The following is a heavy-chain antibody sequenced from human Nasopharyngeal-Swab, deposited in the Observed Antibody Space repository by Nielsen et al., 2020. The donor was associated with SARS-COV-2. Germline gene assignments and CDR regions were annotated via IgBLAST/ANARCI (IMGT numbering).Heavy chain of an antibody. D-gene: IGHD3-22*01. CDR1: GFTFSSYG. CDR3: ARVNDDYYDSSGYAYYYGMDV. V-gene: IGHV3-33*01. Sequence: GGPLRLSCTASGFTFSSYGMHWVRQAPGKGLAWVAVIWYDGSNKYYADSVKGRFTISRDNSKNTLYLQMNSLRAEDTAVYYCARVNDDYYDSSGYAYYYGMDVWGQGTTVTVSS. CDR2: IWYDGSNK. J-gene: IGHJ6*02.